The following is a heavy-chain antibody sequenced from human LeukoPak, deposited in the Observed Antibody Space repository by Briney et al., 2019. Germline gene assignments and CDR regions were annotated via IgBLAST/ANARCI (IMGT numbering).Heavy chain of an antibody. V-gene: IGHV3-53*01. J-gene: IGHJ4*02. D-gene: IGHD6-19*01. CDR2: IYSGGST. CDR1: GFTVSSDY. Sequence: GGSLRLSCAASGFTVSSDYMSWVRQAPGKGLEWVSVIYSGGSTYYADSVKGRFTISRDNSKNTLYLQMNSLRAEDTAVYYCAREGILAGDFDYWGQGTLVTVTS. CDR3: AREGILAGDFDY.